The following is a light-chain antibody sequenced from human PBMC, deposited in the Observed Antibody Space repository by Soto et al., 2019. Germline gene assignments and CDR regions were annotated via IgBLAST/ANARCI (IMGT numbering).Light chain of an antibody. V-gene: IGKV3D-15*01. J-gene: IGKJ1*01. Sequence: EIVLTQSPGTLSVSPGDRVTLSCRASQSISINLAWYQHKPGQAPRLLIHGASTRATGVPARISGSGSGTEFPLTISSLQSEDFAVYYCQQFRNWPWTFGQGTKVEVK. CDR3: QQFRNWPWT. CDR1: QSISIN. CDR2: GAS.